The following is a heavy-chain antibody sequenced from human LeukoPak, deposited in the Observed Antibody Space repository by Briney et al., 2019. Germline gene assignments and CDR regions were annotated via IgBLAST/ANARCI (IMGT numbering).Heavy chain of an antibody. CDR1: GVSINSHY. J-gene: IGHJ6*03. CDR3: ARDMVFWSGYYTGGYYMDV. D-gene: IGHD3-3*01. CDR2: IYDSGSA. V-gene: IGHV4-59*11. Sequence: SETLSLTCTVSGVSINSHYWSWIRQPPGKGLEWIGFIYDSGSANYKSSLKSRVTMTVDTSKNQFSLKLNSVTAADTAVYYCARDMVFWSGYYTGGYYMDVWGKGTTVTVSS.